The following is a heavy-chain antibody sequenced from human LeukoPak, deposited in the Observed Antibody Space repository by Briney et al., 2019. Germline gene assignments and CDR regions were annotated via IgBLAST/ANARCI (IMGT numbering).Heavy chain of an antibody. CDR1: GGSVSSSSYY. Sequence: SETLSLTCTVSGGSVSSSSYYWGWIRQSPGKGLEWIASISYTGTTFHNPSLKSRVTITVDTSKNQLSLKLSSVTAADTALYYCASQDHTSAWRWFVPWGQGTLVTVSS. CDR3: ASQDHTSAWRWFVP. CDR2: ISYTGTT. V-gene: IGHV4-39*01. D-gene: IGHD2-2*02. J-gene: IGHJ5*02.